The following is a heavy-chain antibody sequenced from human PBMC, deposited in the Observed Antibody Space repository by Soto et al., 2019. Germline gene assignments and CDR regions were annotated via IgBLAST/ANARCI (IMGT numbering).Heavy chain of an antibody. CDR1: GFTFSSYW. CDR2: IKQDGSEK. D-gene: IGHD2-15*01. V-gene: IGHV3-7*01. Sequence: LRLSCAASGFTFSSYWMSWVRQAPGKGLEWVANIKQDGSEKYYVDSVKGRFTISRDNAKNSLYLQMNSLRAEDTAVYYCARDKVVGYYYYYYMDVWGKGTTVTVSS. J-gene: IGHJ6*03. CDR3: ARDKVVGYYYYYYMDV.